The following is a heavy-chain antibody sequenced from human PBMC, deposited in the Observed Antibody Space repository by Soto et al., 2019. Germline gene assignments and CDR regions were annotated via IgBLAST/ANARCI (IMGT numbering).Heavy chain of an antibody. CDR2: ISGYSGNA. Sequence: QVQVMQSGAEVKKPGDSVKVSCKTSGYIFSDYGINWVRQATGQGLWWMGWISGYSGNANLAQKFQGRVNMTTDKSKRTAYIEVRRLRSDDTAVYYWAKRTSGTTWGKSDYWGQGTLVTVSS. J-gene: IGHJ4*02. CDR3: AKRTSGTTWGKSDY. D-gene: IGHD4-17*01. CDR1: GYIFSDYG. V-gene: IGHV1-18*04.